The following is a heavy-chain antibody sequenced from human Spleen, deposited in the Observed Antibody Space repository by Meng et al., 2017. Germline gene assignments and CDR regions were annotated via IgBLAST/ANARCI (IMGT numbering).Heavy chain of an antibody. D-gene: IGHD3-22*01. CDR2: IYAGDSET. CDR1: GYSFSSYW. Sequence: GESLKISCKGSGYSFSSYWVVWVRQMPGKGLEWMGIIYAGDSETRYSPSFQGQVTISADKSIRTAYLQWSSLKASDTAMYYCARHGMIVDYWGQGTLVTVSS. CDR3: ARHGMIVDY. J-gene: IGHJ4*02. V-gene: IGHV5-51*01.